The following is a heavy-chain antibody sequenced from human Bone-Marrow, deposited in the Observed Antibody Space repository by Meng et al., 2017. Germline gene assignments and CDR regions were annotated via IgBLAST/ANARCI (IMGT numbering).Heavy chain of an antibody. Sequence: VPRVESGVEVKQPGSWLKVPCKASGRTCSRSGITWVRQDPGQGLEWMGGIIPIFGTANYAQKVQGSVTITTDESTSTAYMELSSLRSEDTAVYYCASEGGQIAAAGIVFPADYWGQGTLVTVSS. CDR2: IIPIFGTA. CDR1: GRTCSRSG. CDR3: ASEGGQIAAAGIVFPADY. J-gene: IGHJ4*02. V-gene: IGHV1-69*01. D-gene: IGHD6-13*01.